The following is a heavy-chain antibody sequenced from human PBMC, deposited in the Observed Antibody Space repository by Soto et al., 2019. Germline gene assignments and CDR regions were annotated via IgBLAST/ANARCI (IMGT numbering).Heavy chain of an antibody. CDR1: GFTFSGSA. J-gene: IGHJ4*02. D-gene: IGHD2-15*01. V-gene: IGHV3-73*01. CDR2: IRTKANNYAT. Sequence: VQLVESGGGLVQPGGSLKLSCAASGFTFSGSAIHWVRQASGKGLEWLGRIRTKANNYATAYVASVKGRFTISRDDSKNTAYLQMDSLKTEDTALYYCTRYCNGGNCYDGYGMNDFWGQGTLVTVSS. CDR3: TRYCNGGNCYDGYGMNDF.